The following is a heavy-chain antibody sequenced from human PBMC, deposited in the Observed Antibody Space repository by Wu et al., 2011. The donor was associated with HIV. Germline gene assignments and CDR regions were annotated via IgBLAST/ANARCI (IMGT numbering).Heavy chain of an antibody. D-gene: IGHD1-1*01. J-gene: IGHJ4*02. CDR3: AKEAGTIGKYFDF. Sequence: QVQLVQSGAEVKKPGASVKVSCEASGYTFTSYNISWVRQAPGQGLEWMGWMDPSSGDTGCAQEFQGRVTMTGNASITTVYMELSSLRSDDTAIYYCAKEAGTIGKYFDFWGQGSLVSV. V-gene: IGHV1-8*02. CDR1: GYTFTSYN. CDR2: MDPSSGDT.